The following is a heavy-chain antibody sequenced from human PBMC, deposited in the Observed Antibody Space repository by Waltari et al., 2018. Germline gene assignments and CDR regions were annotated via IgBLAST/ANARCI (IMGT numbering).Heavy chain of an antibody. CDR1: GGSISSSSYY. D-gene: IGHD6-13*01. CDR3: AREENSSSGNNNWFDP. CDR2: IYYSGST. Sequence: QLQLQESGPGLVKPSETLSLTCTVAGGSISSSSYYWGWIRQPPGKGLEWIGVIYYSGSTYHNPSLTSRVTISVDTSKNQFSLKLSSVTAADTAVYYCAREENSSSGNNNWFDPWGQGTLVTVSS. V-gene: IGHV4-39*02. J-gene: IGHJ5*02.